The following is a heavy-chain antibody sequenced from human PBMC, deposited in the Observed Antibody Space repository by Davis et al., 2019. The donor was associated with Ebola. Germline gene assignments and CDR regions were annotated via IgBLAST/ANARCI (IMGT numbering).Heavy chain of an antibody. V-gene: IGHV3-48*01. Sequence: GESLKISCAASGFTFSSYSMNWVRQAPGKGLEWVSYISSSSSTIYYADSVKGRFTTSRDNSKNTLYLQMNSLRAEDTAVYYCAKGGYFDSLEIDSWGQGTLVTVSS. J-gene: IGHJ4*02. CDR3: AKGGYFDSLEIDS. D-gene: IGHD3-9*01. CDR1: GFTFSSYS. CDR2: ISSSSSTI.